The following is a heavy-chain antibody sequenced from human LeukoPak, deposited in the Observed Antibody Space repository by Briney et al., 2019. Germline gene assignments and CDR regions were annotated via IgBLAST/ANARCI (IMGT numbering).Heavy chain of an antibody. CDR1: GYTFTSYD. V-gene: IGHV1-8*01. J-gene: IGHJ6*02. CDR3: ATPLGGYSYDRTYYYGMDV. D-gene: IGHD5-18*01. Sequence: ASVKVSCKASGYTFTSYDINWVRQATGQGLEWMGWMNPNSGNTGYAQKFQGRVTMTRNTSISTAYMELSSLRSEDTAVYYCATPLGGYSYDRTYYYGMDVWGQGTTVTVSS. CDR2: MNPNSGNT.